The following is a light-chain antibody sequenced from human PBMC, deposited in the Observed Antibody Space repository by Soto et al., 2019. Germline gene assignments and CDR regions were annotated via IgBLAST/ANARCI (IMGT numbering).Light chain of an antibody. CDR1: SSNIGAGYD. CDR2: ANS. V-gene: IGLV1-40*01. J-gene: IGLJ1*01. CDR3: QSYDSSLSGFNV. Sequence: QSVLTQPPSVSGAPGQRVTISCTGSSSNIGAGYDVHWYQQLPGTAPKLLIYANSNRPSGVPDRFSGSKSGTSASLAITGLQAEDEADYYCQSYDSSLSGFNVFGTGTKVTVL.